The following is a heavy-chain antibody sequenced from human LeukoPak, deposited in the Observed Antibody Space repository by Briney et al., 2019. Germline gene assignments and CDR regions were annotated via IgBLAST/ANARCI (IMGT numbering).Heavy chain of an antibody. CDR1: GGSISSYS. Sequence: SETLSLTCTVSGGSISSYSWSWIRQPAGKGLEWIGRIYTSGSTNYNPSLKSRVTMSVDTSKNQFSLKLSSVTAADTAVYYCAKIFSSWSEYNWFDPWGQGTLVTVSS. CDR2: IYTSGST. D-gene: IGHD6-13*01. V-gene: IGHV4-4*07. CDR3: AKIFSSWSEYNWFDP. J-gene: IGHJ5*02.